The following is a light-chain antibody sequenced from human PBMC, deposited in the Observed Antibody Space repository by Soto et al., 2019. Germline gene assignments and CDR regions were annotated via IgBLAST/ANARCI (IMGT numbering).Light chain of an antibody. CDR3: SSYTRSSYYV. Sequence: QSVLTQPASVSGSPGQSTTISCTGTSSDVGGYNYVSWYQQHPGKAPKLMIYEVSNRPSGVSNRFSGSKSGNTASLTISGLQAEDDADYYCSSYTRSSYYVFGIGTKVTVX. V-gene: IGLV2-14*01. CDR2: EVS. J-gene: IGLJ1*01. CDR1: SSDVGGYNY.